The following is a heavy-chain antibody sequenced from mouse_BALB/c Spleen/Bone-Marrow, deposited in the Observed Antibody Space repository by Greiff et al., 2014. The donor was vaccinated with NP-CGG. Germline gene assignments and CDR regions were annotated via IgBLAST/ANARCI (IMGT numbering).Heavy chain of an antibody. V-gene: IGHV1-80*01. J-gene: IGHJ1*01. CDR3: ARSQGGYWYFNV. CDR2: IYPGDGDT. CDR1: GYAFSSYW. Sequence: VKLMESGAELVRPGSSVKISCKASGYAFSSYWMNWVKQRPGQGLEWIGQIYPGDGDTDYNGKFKGKATLTADKSSSTAYMQLSSLTSEDSAVYFCARSQGGYWYFNVWGAGTTVTASS. D-gene: IGHD3-3*01.